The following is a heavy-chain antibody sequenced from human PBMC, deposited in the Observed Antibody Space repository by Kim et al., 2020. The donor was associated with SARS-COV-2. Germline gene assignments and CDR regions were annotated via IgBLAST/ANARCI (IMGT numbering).Heavy chain of an antibody. J-gene: IGHJ4*02. V-gene: IGHV3-30-3*01. CDR2: LSYDGSNK. Sequence: SLRLSCAASGFTFSNFAMHWVRQAPGKGLEWLTILSYDGSNKYYAASVQGRFNISRDNSKNTLYLQMDSLRPEDTAVYYCARAGLYTAWYYLDHWGQGALVTVAS. CDR3: ARAGLYTAWYYLDH. D-gene: IGHD2-21*02. CDR1: GFTFSNFA.